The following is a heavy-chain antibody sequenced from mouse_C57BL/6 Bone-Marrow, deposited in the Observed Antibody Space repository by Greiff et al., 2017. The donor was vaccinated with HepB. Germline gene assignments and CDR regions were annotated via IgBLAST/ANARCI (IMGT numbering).Heavy chain of an antibody. CDR1: GYAFSSYW. Sequence: QVQLKQSGAELVKPGASVKISCKASGYAFSSYWMNWVKQRPGKGLEWIGQIYPGDGDTNYNGKFKGKATLTADKSSSTAYMQLSSLTSEDSAVYFCASIYYYGSRYFDVWGTGTTVTVSS. D-gene: IGHD1-1*01. CDR3: ASIYYYGSRYFDV. V-gene: IGHV1-80*01. CDR2: IYPGDGDT. J-gene: IGHJ1*03.